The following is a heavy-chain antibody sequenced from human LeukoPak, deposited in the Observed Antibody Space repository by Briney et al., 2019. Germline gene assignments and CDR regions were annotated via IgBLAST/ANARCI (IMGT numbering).Heavy chain of an antibody. V-gene: IGHV5-10-1*01. J-gene: IGHJ4*02. CDR1: GYSFTSNW. CDR2: IDPSDSYT. CDR3: ARHQGKWAVALDY. D-gene: IGHD6-19*01. Sequence: KPGESLRISCKGSGYSFTSNWISWVRQMPGKGLEWMGRIDPSDSYTNYSPSFQGHVTISADKSISTAYLQWSSLKASDTAMYYCARHQGKWAVALDYWGQGTLVTVSS.